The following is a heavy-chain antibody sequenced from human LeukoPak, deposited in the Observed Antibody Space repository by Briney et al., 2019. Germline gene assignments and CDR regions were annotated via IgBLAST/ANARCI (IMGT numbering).Heavy chain of an antibody. Sequence: GGSLRLSCAASGFTFSSYALHWVRQAPRQGQNLVSVISYDESNKYYADSSNGRFTITRDNSKTAMYLQMSSLRAEDTAVYYCARDGSRNKRDDAFDIWGKGTMVNVSS. J-gene: IGHJ3*02. CDR2: ISYDESNK. V-gene: IGHV3-30-3*01. CDR3: ARDGSRNKRDDAFDI. D-gene: IGHD1-26*01. CDR1: GFTFSSYA.